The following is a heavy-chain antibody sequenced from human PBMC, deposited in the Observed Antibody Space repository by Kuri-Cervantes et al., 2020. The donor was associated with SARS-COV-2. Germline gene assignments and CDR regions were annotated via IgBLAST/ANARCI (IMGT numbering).Heavy chain of an antibody. V-gene: IGHV2-5*05. J-gene: IGHJ1*01. CDR2: IYWDDDK. D-gene: IGHD4-23*01. Sequence: SGPTLVKPTQTLTLTCTPSGISLTNSGLAVGWIRQPPGKALEWLGIIYWDDDKLYGPSLENRLTIARDTSQNQVVLTLTNMDPVDTATYYCSARGGQYFNHWGQGTSVTGYS. CDR3: SARGGQYFNH. CDR1: GISLTNSGLA.